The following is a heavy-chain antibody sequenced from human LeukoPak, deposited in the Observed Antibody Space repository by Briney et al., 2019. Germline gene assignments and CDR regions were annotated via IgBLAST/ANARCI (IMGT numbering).Heavy chain of an antibody. CDR1: GFTFSSYA. J-gene: IGHJ4*02. CDR3: AKVHMVRAAGGYYFDY. Sequence: GGSLRLSCAASGFTFSSYAMSWVRQAPGKGLEWVSAISGSGGSTYYADSVKGRFTISRDNSKNTLYLQMNSLRAEDTAVYYCAKVHMVRAAGGYYFDYGAQGPLATVSS. D-gene: IGHD3-10*01. CDR2: ISGSGGST. V-gene: IGHV3-23*01.